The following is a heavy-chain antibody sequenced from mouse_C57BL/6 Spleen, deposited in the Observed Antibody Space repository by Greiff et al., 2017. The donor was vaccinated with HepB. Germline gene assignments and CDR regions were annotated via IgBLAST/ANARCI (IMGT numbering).Heavy chain of an antibody. V-gene: IGHV1-59*01. CDR3: ARLGTGTRAWFAY. Sequence: VQLQQPGAELVRPGTSVKLSCKASGYTFTSYWMHWVKQRPGQGLEWIGVIDPSDSYTNYNQKFKGKATLTVDTSSSTAYMQLSSLTSEDAAVYYCARLGTGTRAWFAYWGQGTLVTVSA. J-gene: IGHJ3*01. D-gene: IGHD4-1*01. CDR1: GYTFTSYW. CDR2: IDPSDSYT.